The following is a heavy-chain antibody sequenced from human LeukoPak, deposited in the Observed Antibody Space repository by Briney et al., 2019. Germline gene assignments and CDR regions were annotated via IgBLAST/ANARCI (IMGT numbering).Heavy chain of an antibody. V-gene: IGHV4-61*02. D-gene: IGHD2-2*01. CDR1: GGSISSGSYY. CDR2: IYTSGST. J-gene: IGHJ6*03. CDR3: ARVGPKIVVLSAVMPYYYYIDV. Sequence: SETLSLTCTVSGGSISSGSYYWSWIRQPAGKGLEWIGRIYTSGSTNYNPSLKSRVTISVDTSKNQFSLKLSSVTAADTAVYYCARVGPKIVVLSAVMPYYYYIDVWGKGTTVTVSS.